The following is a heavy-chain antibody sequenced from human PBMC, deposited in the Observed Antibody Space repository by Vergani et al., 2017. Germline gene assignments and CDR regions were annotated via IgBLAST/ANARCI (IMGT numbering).Heavy chain of an antibody. J-gene: IGHJ4*02. Sequence: EVQPVESGGGLVQPGRFLRLSCAASGFTFDDYAMHWVRQAPGKGLEWVSGISWNSGNIGYADSVKGRFTISRDNAKNSLYLQMNSLRAEDTALYYCAKGLEMATTELDYWGQGTLVTVSS. CDR2: ISWNSGNI. CDR3: AKGLEMATTELDY. CDR1: GFTFDDYA. D-gene: IGHD5-24*01. V-gene: IGHV3-9*01.